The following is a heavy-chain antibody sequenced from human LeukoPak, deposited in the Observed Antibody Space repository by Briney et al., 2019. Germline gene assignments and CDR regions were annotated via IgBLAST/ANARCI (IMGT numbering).Heavy chain of an antibody. V-gene: IGHV5-51*01. D-gene: IGHD4-17*01. J-gene: IGHJ3*02. Sequence: GESLKISCKASGYSFTSYWIAWVRQMPGKGLEWMGIIYPGDSNTRYSPSFQGQVTISADKSNITAYLQWSSLKASDTAMYYCARQTTMTERAFDIWGQGTMVTVS. CDR2: IYPGDSNT. CDR3: ARQTTMTERAFDI. CDR1: GYSFTSYW.